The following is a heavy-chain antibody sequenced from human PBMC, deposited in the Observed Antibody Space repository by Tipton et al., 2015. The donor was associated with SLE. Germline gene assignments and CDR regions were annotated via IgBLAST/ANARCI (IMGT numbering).Heavy chain of an antibody. CDR3: AREDSSSWVYYYYGMDV. D-gene: IGHD6-13*01. J-gene: IGHJ6*02. CDR2: ISSSGSTI. V-gene: IGHV3-48*03. Sequence: SLRLSCAASGFTFSSHEMNWVRQAPGKGLEWVSYISSSGSTIYYADSVKGRFTISRDNSKNTLYLQMNSLRAEDTAVYYCAREDSSSWVYYYYGMDVWGQGTTVTVSS. CDR1: GFTFSSHE.